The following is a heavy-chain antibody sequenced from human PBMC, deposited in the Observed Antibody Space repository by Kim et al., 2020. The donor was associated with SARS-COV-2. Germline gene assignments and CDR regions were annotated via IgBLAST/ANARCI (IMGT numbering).Heavy chain of an antibody. CDR2: ISGSGGRT. CDR1: GFTFSSYA. J-gene: IGHJ4*02. Sequence: GGSLRLSCAASGFTFSSYAMSWVRQAPGKGLEWVSVISGSGGRTYYADSVKGRFTISRDNSKNTLYLQMNSLRAEDTAVYYCAKGDNYGTQSPFDYWGQGTLVTVSS. V-gene: IGHV3-23*01. CDR3: AKGDNYGTQSPFDY. D-gene: IGHD5-18*01.